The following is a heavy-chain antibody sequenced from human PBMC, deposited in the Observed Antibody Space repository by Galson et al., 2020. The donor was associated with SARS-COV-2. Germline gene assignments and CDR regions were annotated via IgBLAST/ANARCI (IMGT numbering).Heavy chain of an antibody. J-gene: IGHJ4*02. CDR3: ARGPNVLRYFDWLPSPFDY. CDR2: INPNSGGT. CDR1: GYTFTGYY. D-gene: IGHD3-9*01. V-gene: IGHV1-2*02. Sequence: ASVKVSCKASGYTFTGYYMHWVRQAPGQGLEWMGWINPNSGGTNYAQKFQGRVTMTRDTSISTAYMELSRLRSDDTAVYYCARGPNVLRYFDWLPSPFDYWGQGTLVTVSS.